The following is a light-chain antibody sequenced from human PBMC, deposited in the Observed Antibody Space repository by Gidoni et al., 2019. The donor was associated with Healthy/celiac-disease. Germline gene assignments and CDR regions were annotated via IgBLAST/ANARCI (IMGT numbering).Light chain of an antibody. CDR1: QGISNY. Sequence: DIQMTQSPSSLSASVGDRVTITCRASQGISNYLAWSQQKPGKVPQLLIYAAPTLQSGVPSRFSGSGSGTDFTRTISSLQPADVATSYCQQYNSAPWTFGQXTKVEIK. CDR2: AAP. V-gene: IGKV1-27*01. J-gene: IGKJ1*01. CDR3: QQYNSAPWT.